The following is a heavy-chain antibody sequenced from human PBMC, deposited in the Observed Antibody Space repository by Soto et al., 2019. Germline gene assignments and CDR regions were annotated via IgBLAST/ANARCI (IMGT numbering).Heavy chain of an antibody. CDR2: INHSGST. J-gene: IGHJ6*02. CDR3: ARSELLWFGEFYYYGMDV. CDR1: GGSFSGYY. Sequence: QVQLQQWGAGLLKPSETLSLTCAVYGGSFSGYYWSWIRQPPGKGLEWIGEINHSGSTNYNPSIKSRVTISVDTSKNQFSLKLSSVTAADTAVYYCARSELLWFGEFYYYGMDVWGQGTTVTVSS. D-gene: IGHD3-10*01. V-gene: IGHV4-34*01.